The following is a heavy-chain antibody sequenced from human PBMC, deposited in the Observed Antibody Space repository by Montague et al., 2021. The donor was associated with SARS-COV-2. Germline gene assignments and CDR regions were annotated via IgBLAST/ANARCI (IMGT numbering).Heavy chain of an antibody. D-gene: IGHD3-16*01. V-gene: IGHV4-59*02. J-gene: IGHJ5*02. CDR1: GGSVSTYY. Sequence: SETLSLTCTVSGGSVSTYYWSWLRQPPGKGLEWIGFLYFSGSATTYNPSLKSRATISIDTSKNQFSLNLSSVTAADTAVYFCASDQGLGGWFDPWGQGTLVAVSS. CDR3: ASDQGLGGWFDP. CDR2: LYFSGSAT.